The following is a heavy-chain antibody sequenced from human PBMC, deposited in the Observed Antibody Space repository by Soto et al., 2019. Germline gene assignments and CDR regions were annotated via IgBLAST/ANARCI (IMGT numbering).Heavy chain of an antibody. CDR2: ISYDGSNK. J-gene: IGHJ3*02. Sequence: QVQLVESGGGVVQPGRSLRLSCAASGFTFSDYGMHWVRQAPGKGLEWVAVISYDGSNKYYADSVKGRFTISRDDSKNTLYLQMNSLRAEDTAVYYCAQSGGSYYLYDAFDMWGQGTMVTVSS. V-gene: IGHV3-30*03. CDR3: AQSGGSYYLYDAFDM. CDR1: GFTFSDYG. D-gene: IGHD1-26*01.